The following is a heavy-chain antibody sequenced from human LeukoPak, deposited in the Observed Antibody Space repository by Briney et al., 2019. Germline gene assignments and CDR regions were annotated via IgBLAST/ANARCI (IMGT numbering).Heavy chain of an antibody. Sequence: ASVKVSCKASGYTFTSYYMHWVRQAPGQRLEWMGIINPSGGSTSYAQKFQGRVTMTRDTSTSTAYMELRSLRSDDTAVYYCARDEDTDILTGNERFDYWGQGTLVTVSS. J-gene: IGHJ4*02. CDR3: ARDEDTDILTGNERFDY. CDR2: INPSGGST. D-gene: IGHD3-9*01. CDR1: GYTFTSYY. V-gene: IGHV1-46*01.